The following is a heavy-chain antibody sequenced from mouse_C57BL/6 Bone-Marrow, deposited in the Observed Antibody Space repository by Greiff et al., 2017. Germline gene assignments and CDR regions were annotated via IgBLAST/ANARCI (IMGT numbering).Heavy chain of an antibody. J-gene: IGHJ4*01. V-gene: IGHV1-72*01. Sequence: QVQLKQPGAELVKPGASVKLSCKASGYTFTSYWMHWVKQRPGRGLEWIGRIDPNSGGTKYNEKFKSKATLTVDKPSSTAYMQLSSLTSEDAAVYYCARPGYYDAMDYWGQGTSVTVSS. CDR2: IDPNSGGT. CDR1: GYTFTSYW. CDR3: ARPGYYDAMDY. D-gene: IGHD2-4*01.